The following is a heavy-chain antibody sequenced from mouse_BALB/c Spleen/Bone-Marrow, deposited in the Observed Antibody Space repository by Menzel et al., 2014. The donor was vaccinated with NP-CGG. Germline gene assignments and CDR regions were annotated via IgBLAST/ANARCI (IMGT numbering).Heavy chain of an antibody. Sequence: EVKLMESGGGLVQPGGSLRLSCSTSGFTFSDFYMEWVRQPPGKRLEWIAASRNKAYYYTTEYSASVKGRFIVSRDTSQSILYLQMNALRAEDTAIYYCARGGLETGSFDYWGQAPLSQSP. V-gene: IGHV7-1*02. J-gene: IGHJ2*01. CDR1: GFTFSDFY. D-gene: IGHD4-1*01. CDR2: SRNKAYYYTT. CDR3: ARGGLETGSFDY.